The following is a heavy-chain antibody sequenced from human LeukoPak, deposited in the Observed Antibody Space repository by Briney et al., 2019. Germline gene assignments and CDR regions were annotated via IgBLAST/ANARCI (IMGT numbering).Heavy chain of an antibody. CDR3: VRIPGTGTSSWFDS. CDR1: GFTVTTNY. V-gene: IGHV3-53*01. Sequence: PGGSLRLSCAASGFTVTTNYMSWVRQSPGNGLEWVSVTYSGGSSYYADSVQGRFTVSRDISKNTVYLQMSSLRAEDTALYYCVRIPGTGTSSWFDSWGQGTPVTVSS. J-gene: IGHJ5*01. D-gene: IGHD2-2*01. CDR2: TYSGGSS.